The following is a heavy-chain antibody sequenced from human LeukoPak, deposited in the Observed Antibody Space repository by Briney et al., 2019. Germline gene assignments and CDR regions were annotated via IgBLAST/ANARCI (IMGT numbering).Heavy chain of an antibody. CDR2: INPSGGST. V-gene: IGHV1-46*01. Sequence: GASVKVSCKASGYTFTDDYIHWVRQAPGQGLECMGIINPSGGSTSYAQKFQGRVTMTRDMSTSTVYMELSSLRSEDTAVYYCARGGVGATTYVWFDPWGQGTLVTVSS. J-gene: IGHJ5*02. CDR1: GYTFTDDY. CDR3: ARGGVGATTYVWFDP. D-gene: IGHD1-26*01.